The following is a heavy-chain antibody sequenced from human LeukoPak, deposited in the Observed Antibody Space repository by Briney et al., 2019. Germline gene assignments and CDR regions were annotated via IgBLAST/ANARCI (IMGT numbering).Heavy chain of an antibody. J-gene: IGHJ4*02. D-gene: IGHD6-19*01. CDR2: INHSGNT. CDR3: ARRTYSSDWVLGN. Sequence: ETLSLTCAVYSGSFSGYYWSWIRQPPGKGLEWIGEINHSGNTNYNPSLKSRVTISVDTSKNQFSLKLTSVTAADTAVYYCARRTYSSDWVLGNWGQGTLVTVSS. V-gene: IGHV4-34*01. CDR1: SGSFSGYY.